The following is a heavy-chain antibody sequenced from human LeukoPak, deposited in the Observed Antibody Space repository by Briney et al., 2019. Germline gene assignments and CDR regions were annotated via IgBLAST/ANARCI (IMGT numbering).Heavy chain of an antibody. V-gene: IGHV1-69*05. CDR2: IIPIFGTA. J-gene: IGHJ5*02. Sequence: SVKVSCKASGGTFSSYAISWVRQAPGQGLEWMGRIIPIFGTADYAQKFQGRVTITTDESTSTAYMELSSLRSEDTAVYYCARGVLAYCGGDCYHNWFDPWGQGTLVTVSS. CDR1: GGTFSSYA. D-gene: IGHD2-21*02. CDR3: ARGVLAYCGGDCYHNWFDP.